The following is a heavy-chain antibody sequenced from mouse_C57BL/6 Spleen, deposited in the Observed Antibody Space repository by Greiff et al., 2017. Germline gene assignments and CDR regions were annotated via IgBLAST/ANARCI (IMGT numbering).Heavy chain of an antibody. D-gene: IGHD2-5*01. CDR2: IRSKSNNYAT. CDR1: GFSFNTYA. J-gene: IGHJ4*01. CDR3: VGHKSNLGAMDY. V-gene: IGHV10-1*01. Sequence: EVKLLQSGGGLVQPQGSLQLSCAASGFSFNTYAMNWVRQAPGKGLEWVARIRSKSNNYATYYADSVKDRFTISRDDSESMLYLQMNNLKTEDTXMYYCVGHKSNLGAMDYWGQGTSVTVST.